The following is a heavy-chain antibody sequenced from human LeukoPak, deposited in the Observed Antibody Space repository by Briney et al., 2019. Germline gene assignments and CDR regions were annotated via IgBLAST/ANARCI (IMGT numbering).Heavy chain of an antibody. J-gene: IGHJ4*02. V-gene: IGHV1-2*02. CDR2: INPNSGGT. CDR3: AREESEMATISLFDY. D-gene: IGHD5-24*01. CDR1: GYTFTGYY. Sequence: GASVKVSCKACGYTFTGYYMHWVRQAPGQGLEWMGWINPNSGGTNYAQKFQGRVTMTRDTSISTAYMELSRLRSDDTAVYYCAREESEMATISLFDYWGQGTLVTVSS.